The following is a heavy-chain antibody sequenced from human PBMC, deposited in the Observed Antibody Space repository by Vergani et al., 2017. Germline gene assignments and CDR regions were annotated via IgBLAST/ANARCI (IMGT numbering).Heavy chain of an antibody. J-gene: IGHJ4*02. D-gene: IGHD1-26*01. V-gene: IGHV1-69*02. CDR1: GGTFSSYT. CDR2: IIPILGIA. CDR3: AGDRVGVPRYSGGYYREVLYYFDY. Sequence: QVQLVQSGAEVKKPGSSVKVSCKASGGTFSSYTISWVRQAPGQGLEWMGWIIPILGIANYAQKFQGRVTITADKSTSTAYMEVSSLRSEDTAVYYCAGDRVGVPRYSGGYYREVLYYFDYWGQGTLVTVSS.